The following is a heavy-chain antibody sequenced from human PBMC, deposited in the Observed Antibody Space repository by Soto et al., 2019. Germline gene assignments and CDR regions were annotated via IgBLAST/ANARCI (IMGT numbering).Heavy chain of an antibody. CDR3: ARGKAFWSTGSDNFFEY. Sequence: EVHLVESGGGLVKPGGSLRLSCAASGFTFSDYSLNWVRQAPGQGLEWVSSITSSSSYILYGDSVEGRFTISRDNAKNSLYLQMNSLTAEDTAVYYCARGKAFWSTGSDNFFEYWGQGTLVTVSS. D-gene: IGHD3-10*01. CDR1: GFTFSDYS. V-gene: IGHV3-21*01. CDR2: ITSSSSYI. J-gene: IGHJ4*02.